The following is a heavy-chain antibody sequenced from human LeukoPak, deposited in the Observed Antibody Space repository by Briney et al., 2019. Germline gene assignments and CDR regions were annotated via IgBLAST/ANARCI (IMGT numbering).Heavy chain of an antibody. D-gene: IGHD3-22*01. CDR2: INPSGGST. CDR1: GYTFTSYY. J-gene: IGHJ3*02. Sequence: ASVKVSXKASGYTFTSYYMHWVRQAPGQGLEWIGIINPSGGSTSYAQKFQGRVTMTRDTSTSTVYMELSSLRSEDTAVYYCARVGYYDSSGYYYFGYAFDIWGQGTMVTVSS. V-gene: IGHV1-46*01. CDR3: ARVGYYDSSGYYYFGYAFDI.